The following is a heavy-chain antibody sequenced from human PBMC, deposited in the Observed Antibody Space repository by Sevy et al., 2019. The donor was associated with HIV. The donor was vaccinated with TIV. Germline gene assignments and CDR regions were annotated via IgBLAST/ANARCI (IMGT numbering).Heavy chain of an antibody. D-gene: IGHD4-17*01. CDR3: ARPRANYVDHYFFFAMDG. CDR2: ISYDESDK. J-gene: IGHJ6*02. Sequence: GEPLKISCAASGFAFSDYFAMHWVRQAPGKGLEWVALISYDESDKYYADSVKGRFTISRDNFKNTLYLQMNSLTTEDTAVYYCARPRANYVDHYFFFAMDGWGQGTTVTVSS. V-gene: IGHV3-30-3*01. CDR1: GFAFSDYFA.